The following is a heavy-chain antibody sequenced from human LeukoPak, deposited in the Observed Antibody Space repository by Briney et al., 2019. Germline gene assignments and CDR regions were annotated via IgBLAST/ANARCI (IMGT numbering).Heavy chain of an antibody. CDR3: ASGGTIFYYYYGMDV. CDR2: MNLNSGNA. J-gene: IGHJ6*02. D-gene: IGHD3-3*01. CDR1: GYTFTSYD. V-gene: IGHV1-8*01. Sequence: ASVKVSCKASGYTFTSYDINWVRQATGQGLEWMGWMNLNSGNAGYAQKFQGRVTMTRNTSISTAYMELSSLRSEDTAVYYCASGGTIFYYYYGMDVWGQGTTVTVSS.